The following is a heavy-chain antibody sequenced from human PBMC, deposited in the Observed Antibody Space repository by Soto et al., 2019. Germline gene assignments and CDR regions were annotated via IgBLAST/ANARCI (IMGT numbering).Heavy chain of an antibody. D-gene: IGHD4-17*01. CDR1: GDSVSSNSAA. CDR3: ARGVGGNDYGDYPQTPMFDP. J-gene: IGHJ5*02. Sequence: SQTLSLTCAISGDSVSSNSAAWNWIRQSPSRGLEWLGRTYYRSKWYNDYAVSVKSRITINPDTSKNQFSLQLNSVTPEDTAVYYCARGVGGNDYGDYPQTPMFDPWGQGTLVTVSS. V-gene: IGHV6-1*01. CDR2: TYYRSKWYN.